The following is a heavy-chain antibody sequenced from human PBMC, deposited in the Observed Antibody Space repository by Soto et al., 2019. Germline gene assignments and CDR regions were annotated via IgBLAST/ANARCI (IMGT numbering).Heavy chain of an antibody. Sequence: GGSLRLSCAASGVTFSSYSRNWVRQAPGKGLEWVSYISSSSSTIYYADSVKGRFTISRDNAKNSLYLQMNSLRAEDTAVYYCARGKFAYGGFDIWGQGTMVTVSS. D-gene: IGHD4-17*01. CDR2: ISSSSSTI. V-gene: IGHV3-48*01. CDR1: GVTFSSYS. J-gene: IGHJ3*02. CDR3: ARGKFAYGGFDI.